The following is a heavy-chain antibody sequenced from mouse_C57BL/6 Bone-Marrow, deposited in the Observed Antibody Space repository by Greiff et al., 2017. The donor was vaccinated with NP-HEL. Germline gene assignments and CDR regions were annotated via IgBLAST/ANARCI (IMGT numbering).Heavy chain of an antibody. CDR2: ISNGGGST. CDR1: GFTFSDYY. V-gene: IGHV5-12*01. D-gene: IGHD1-1*01. Sequence: EVNLVESGGGLVQPGGSLKLSCAASGFTFSDYYMYWVRQTPEKRLEWVAYISNGGGSTYYPATVKGRFTISRDNAKNTLYLQMSRLKSEDTAMYYCARGGYYGDPFAYWGQGTLVTVSA. J-gene: IGHJ3*01. CDR3: ARGGYYGDPFAY.